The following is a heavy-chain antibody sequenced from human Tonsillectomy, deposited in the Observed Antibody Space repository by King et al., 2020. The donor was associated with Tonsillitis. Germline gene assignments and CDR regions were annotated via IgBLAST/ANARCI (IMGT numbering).Heavy chain of an antibody. D-gene: IGHD6-19*01. J-gene: IGHJ4*02. CDR2: KSYEGSKK. CDR3: ARDVSSGWFFDH. V-gene: IGHV3-30*06. Sequence: GGAGGGVGRPGGALGRSCAASGFTFSNYDMHGVRPAPGKWRERVADKSYEGSKKYYADSVNGRFTISRDNSKNTRYLQMNSLRAEDTAIYYCARDVSSGWFFDHWGQGTLVTVSS. CDR1: GFTFSNYD.